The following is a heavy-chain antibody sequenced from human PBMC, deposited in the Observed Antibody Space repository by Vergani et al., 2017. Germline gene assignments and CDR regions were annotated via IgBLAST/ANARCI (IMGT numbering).Heavy chain of an antibody. J-gene: IGHJ4*02. CDR3: ATDHLVGASSLEY. D-gene: IGHD1-26*01. CDR1: GYTLTELS. V-gene: IGHV1-24*01. CDR2: FDPEDGET. Sequence: QVQLVPSGAEVKKPGASVKVSCQVSGYTLTELSMHWGRQAPGKGLAWMGGFDPEDGETIYAQKFQGRVTMTEDTSTDTAYMELSSLRSEDTAVYYRATDHLVGASSLEYWGQGTLVTVSS.